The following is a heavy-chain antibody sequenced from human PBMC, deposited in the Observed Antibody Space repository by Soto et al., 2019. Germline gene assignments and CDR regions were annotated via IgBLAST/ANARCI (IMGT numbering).Heavy chain of an antibody. CDR1: GYTFSSYY. D-gene: IGHD2-21*02. V-gene: IGHV1-46*03. CDR2: INPSGGYT. CDR3: ARGGGIVYVTAPYDH. J-gene: IGHJ4*02. Sequence: QVQLVQSGAEVKKPGPSVKVSCKASGYTFSSYYMNWVRQAPGQGLEWLGIINPSGGYTTYAQRFLGRVTMTSDTSTITVHMELGSLTSEDTAVYYCARGGGIVYVTAPYDHWGQGTLVTVSS.